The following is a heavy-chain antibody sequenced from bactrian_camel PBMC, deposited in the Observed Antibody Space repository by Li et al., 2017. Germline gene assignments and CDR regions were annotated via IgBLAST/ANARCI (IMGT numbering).Heavy chain of an antibody. J-gene: IGHJ6*01. Sequence: QVQLVESGGGSVQPGGSLRLSCEASGFTFNVVWMFWVRQAPGKGLEWVSHINERGETTFYAESVKGRFVTSRDNAKNTVYLHMYSLKPEDTAVYYCARGEPVSFGYWGQGTQVTVS. V-gene: IGHV3S1*01. CDR2: INERGETT. CDR1: GFTFNVVW. CDR3: ARGEPVSFGY.